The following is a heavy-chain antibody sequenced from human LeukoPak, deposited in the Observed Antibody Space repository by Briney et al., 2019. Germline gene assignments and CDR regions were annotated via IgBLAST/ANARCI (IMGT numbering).Heavy chain of an antibody. CDR2: ISAYNGNT. CDR1: GYTFTSYG. J-gene: IGHJ4*02. CDR3: ARVRGSYSQYYFDY. Sequence: ASVKVSCKASGYTFTSYGISWVRQAPGQGLEWMGWISAYNGNTNYAQKLQGRVTMTTDTSTSTAYMELRSLRSDDTAVYYCARVRGSYSQYYFDYWGQGALVTVSS. V-gene: IGHV1-18*01. D-gene: IGHD1-26*01.